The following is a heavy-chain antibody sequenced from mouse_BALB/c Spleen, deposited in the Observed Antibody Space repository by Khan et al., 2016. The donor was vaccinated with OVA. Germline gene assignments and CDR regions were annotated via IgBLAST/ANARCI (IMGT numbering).Heavy chain of an antibody. Sequence: EVQLQESGPGLVKPSQSLSLTCTVTGYSITSDYAWNWIRQFPGNKLEWMGYISYSGSTSYNPSLKSRISITRDTSKNQFFLQLNSVTTEDTATYYCARSKYGNYVGFAYGGQGTLVTVSA. J-gene: IGHJ3*01. V-gene: IGHV3-2*02. CDR3: ARSKYGNYVGFAY. CDR1: GYSITSDYA. CDR2: ISYSGST. D-gene: IGHD2-10*02.